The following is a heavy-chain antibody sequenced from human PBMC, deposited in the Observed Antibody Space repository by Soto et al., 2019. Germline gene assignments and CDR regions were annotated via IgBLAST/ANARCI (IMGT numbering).Heavy chain of an antibody. J-gene: IGHJ4*02. D-gene: IGHD7-27*01. CDR2: IKSKTDGGTT. Sequence: GGSLRLSCAASGFTFSNAWMSWVRQAPGKGLEWVGRIKSKTDGGTTDYAAPVKGRFTISRDDSKNTLYLQMNSLKTEDTAVYYCTTDVRGPWNWGSGYWGQGTLVTVSS. V-gene: IGHV3-15*01. CDR3: TTDVRGPWNWGSGY. CDR1: GFTFSNAW.